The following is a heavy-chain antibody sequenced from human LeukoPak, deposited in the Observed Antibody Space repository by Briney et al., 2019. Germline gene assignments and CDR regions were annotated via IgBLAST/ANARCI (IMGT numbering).Heavy chain of an antibody. Sequence: GGSLRLSCAASGFTFSNCWMHWVRQAPGKGLEWVSRIESDGSRTRYADSVKGRFTISRDNSKNTLYLQMNSLRAEDTAVYYCARDNEMATIWWAFDIWGQGTMVTVSS. CDR1: GFTFSNCW. D-gene: IGHD5-24*01. J-gene: IGHJ3*02. CDR3: ARDNEMATIWWAFDI. V-gene: IGHV3-74*01. CDR2: IESDGSRT.